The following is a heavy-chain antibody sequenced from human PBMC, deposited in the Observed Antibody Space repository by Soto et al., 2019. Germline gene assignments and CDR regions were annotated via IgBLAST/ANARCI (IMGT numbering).Heavy chain of an antibody. D-gene: IGHD6-19*01. CDR1: GYTFTSYG. V-gene: IGHV1-18*01. Sequence: ASVEVSCKXSGYTFTSYGISWVRQAPGQGLEWMGWISAYNGNTNYAQKLQGRVTMTTDTSTSTAYMELRSLRSDDTAVYYCAREEGIPQWPHGYFDYWGQGTLVTVSS. CDR3: AREEGIPQWPHGYFDY. CDR2: ISAYNGNT. J-gene: IGHJ4*02.